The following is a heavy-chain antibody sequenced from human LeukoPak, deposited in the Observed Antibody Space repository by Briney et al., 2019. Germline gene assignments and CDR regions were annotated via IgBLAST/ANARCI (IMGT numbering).Heavy chain of an antibody. V-gene: IGHV4-59*01. CDR1: GGSISSFY. J-gene: IGHJ4*02. D-gene: IGHD1-1*01. CDR3: AREGNWNGPGYFDY. CDR2: ISYPGST. Sequence: SETLSLTCTVSGGSISSFYWSWLRPPPGKGLAWIGYISYPGSTNYNPSLKSRVTISVDTSKNQFSLKLSSVTAAGTAVYYCAREGNWNGPGYFDYWGQGTLVTVSS.